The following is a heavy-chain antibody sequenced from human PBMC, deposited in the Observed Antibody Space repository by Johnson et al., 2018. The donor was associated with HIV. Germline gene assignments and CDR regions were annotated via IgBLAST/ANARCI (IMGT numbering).Heavy chain of an antibody. Sequence: QVQLVESGGGFVQPGRSLRLSCAASGFTFSSYAMHWVRQAPGKGLEWVAVISYDGSNKYYADSVKGRFTISRDNSKNTLYLQMNSLRAEDTAVYYCARDAPDSGSYHAFDIWGQGTMVTVSS. D-gene: IGHD1-26*01. CDR2: ISYDGSNK. J-gene: IGHJ3*02. V-gene: IGHV3-30-3*01. CDR1: GFTFSSYA. CDR3: ARDAPDSGSYHAFDI.